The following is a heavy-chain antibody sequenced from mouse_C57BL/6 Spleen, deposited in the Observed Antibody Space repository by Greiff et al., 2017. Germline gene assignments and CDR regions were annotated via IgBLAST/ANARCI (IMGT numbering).Heavy chain of an antibody. Sequence: QVQLQQPGAELVMPGASVKLSCKASGYTFTSYWMHWVKQRPGQGLEWIGEIDPSDSYTNYNQKFKGKSTLTVEKSSSTAYMQLSSLTSEDSAVYYCARRGAQAFAYWGQGTLVTVSA. J-gene: IGHJ3*01. CDR1: GYTFTSYW. CDR3: ARRGAQAFAY. CDR2: IDPSDSYT. V-gene: IGHV1-69*01. D-gene: IGHD3-2*02.